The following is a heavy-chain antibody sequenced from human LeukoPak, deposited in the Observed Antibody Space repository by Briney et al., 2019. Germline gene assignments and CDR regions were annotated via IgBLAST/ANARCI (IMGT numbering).Heavy chain of an antibody. CDR1: RYTFTGYY. J-gene: IGHJ4*02. CDR2: INPNSGGT. V-gene: IGHV1-2*02. D-gene: IGHD1-26*01. CDR3: ARFQSGSYYDY. Sequence: ASVKVSCKASRYTFTGYYMHWVRQAPGQGLEWMGWINPNSGGTNYAQKFQGRVTMTRDTSISAAYMELSRLRSDDTAVYYCARFQSGSYYDYWGQGTLVTVSS.